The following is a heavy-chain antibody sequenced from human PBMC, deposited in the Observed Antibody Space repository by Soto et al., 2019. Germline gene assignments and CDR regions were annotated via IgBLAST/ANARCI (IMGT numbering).Heavy chain of an antibody. CDR3: ARAFYDSSAAGVAFDL. CDR2: IFSSGSGGI. CDR1: GGSVSGHY. J-gene: IGHJ3*01. V-gene: IGHV4-59*02. D-gene: IGHD3-16*01. Sequence: PSETLSLTCSVSGGSVSGHYWACIRQSPGQGLEWLAHIFSSGSGGIKTNPYLKSRVSISVVTFTTHISLRLPSVTAADTAVYYCARAFYDSSAAGVAFDLWGPGTMVTVSS.